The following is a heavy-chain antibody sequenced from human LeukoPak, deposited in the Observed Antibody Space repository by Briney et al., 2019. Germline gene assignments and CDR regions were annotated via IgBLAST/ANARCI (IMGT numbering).Heavy chain of an antibody. V-gene: IGHV3-23*01. D-gene: IGHD6-13*01. CDR2: ISGSGGST. J-gene: IGHJ4*02. CDR1: GFTFSSYA. Sequence: PGGSLRLSRAASGFTFSSYAMSWVRQAPGKGLEWVSAISGSGGSTYYADSVKGRFTISRDNSKNTLYLQMNSLRAEDTAVYYCAKDLGPEGSAAKGGYFDYWGQGTLVTVSS. CDR3: AKDLGPEGSAAKGGYFDY.